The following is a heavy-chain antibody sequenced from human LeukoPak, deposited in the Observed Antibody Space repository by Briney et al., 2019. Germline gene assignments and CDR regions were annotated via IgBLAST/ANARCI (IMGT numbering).Heavy chain of an antibody. Sequence: ASVKVSCKVSGYTLTELSMHWVRQAPGKGLEWMGGFDPEDGETIYAQKFQGRVTMTEDTSTDTAYMELSSLRSEDTAVYYCATDPKQWLDLDYWGQGTLVTVSS. CDR3: ATDPKQWLDLDY. CDR1: GYTLTELS. V-gene: IGHV1-24*01. J-gene: IGHJ4*02. D-gene: IGHD6-19*01. CDR2: FDPEDGET.